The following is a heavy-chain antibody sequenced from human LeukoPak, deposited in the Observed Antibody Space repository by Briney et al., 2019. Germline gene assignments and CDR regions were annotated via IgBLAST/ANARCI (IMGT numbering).Heavy chain of an antibody. J-gene: IGHJ4*02. CDR3: AREVTDYGGNRHYYFDY. Sequence: ASVRVSCKASGYTFNSYYIHWVRQAPGQGLEWMGIINPSGGSTNYAQKFQGRVTMTRDTSTSTVYLEVSSLRSEDTAIYYCAREVTDYGGNRHYYFDYWGQGTLVTVSS. CDR1: GYTFNSYY. D-gene: IGHD4-23*01. CDR2: INPSGGST. V-gene: IGHV1-46*02.